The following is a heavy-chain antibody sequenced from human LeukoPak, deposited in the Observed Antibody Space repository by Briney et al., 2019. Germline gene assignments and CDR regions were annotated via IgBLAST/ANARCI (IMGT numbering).Heavy chain of an antibody. Sequence: SETLSLTCAVYGGSFSGYYWSWIRQPPGKGLEWIGEINHRGSTNYNPSLKSRVTISVDTSKNQFSLKLSSVTAADTAVYYCARNRCSGGSCYSLYYFDYWGQGTLVTVSS. CDR3: ARNRCSGGSCYSLYYFDY. J-gene: IGHJ4*02. CDR1: GGSFSGYY. V-gene: IGHV4-34*01. CDR2: INHRGST. D-gene: IGHD2-15*01.